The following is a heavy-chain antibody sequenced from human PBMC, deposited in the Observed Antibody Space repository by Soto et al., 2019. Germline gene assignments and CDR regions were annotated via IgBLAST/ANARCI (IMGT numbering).Heavy chain of an antibody. J-gene: IGHJ4*02. CDR2: IIPMVGTA. Sequence: QVRLVQSGTEVKKPGSSVKVSCQASGGAFTTSVLNWVRQTPRQGLEWMGGIIPMVGTANYARKFQGRVSITADKSTKTSYMELTSLRSDDTALYYCTRWVPSNAKFDYWGQGTLVTVSS. D-gene: IGHD1-26*01. CDR3: TRWVPSNAKFDY. V-gene: IGHV1-69*06. CDR1: GGAFTTSV.